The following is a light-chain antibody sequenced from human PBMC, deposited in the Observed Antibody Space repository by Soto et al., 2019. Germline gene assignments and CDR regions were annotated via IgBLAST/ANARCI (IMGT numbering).Light chain of an antibody. Sequence: DIQMTHSPSTLSASVGDRVTITCRASQNINTWLAWYQQKPGKAPYLLIYKASNLQSGVPSRFSGSASGTEFTLTISSLQPDDIATYYCQQYETYPLTYGGGTKVEI. J-gene: IGKJ4*01. CDR2: KAS. V-gene: IGKV1-5*03. CDR3: QQYETYPLT. CDR1: QNINTW.